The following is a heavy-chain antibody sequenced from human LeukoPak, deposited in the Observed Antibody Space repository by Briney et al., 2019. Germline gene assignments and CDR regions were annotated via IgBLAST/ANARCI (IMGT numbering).Heavy chain of an antibody. D-gene: IGHD6-19*01. J-gene: IGHJ4*02. CDR3: ARLGYRQWLAPYYFDY. CDR1: GGSISSYY. Sequence: PSEILSLTCTVSGGSISSYYWSWIRQPPGKGLEWIGYIYYSGSTNYNPVLKSRVTISVDTSKKQFSMKLSSVTAADTAVYYCARLGYRQWLAPYYFDYWGEGTLVTVSS. CDR2: IYYSGST. V-gene: IGHV4-59*08.